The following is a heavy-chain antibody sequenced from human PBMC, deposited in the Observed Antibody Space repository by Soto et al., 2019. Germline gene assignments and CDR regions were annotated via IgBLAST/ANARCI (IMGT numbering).Heavy chain of an antibody. J-gene: IGHJ6*02. CDR3: AKGTTIFGVVTPGDV. V-gene: IGHV3-30*18. CDR1: GFTFSSYG. CDR2: ISYDGNNK. D-gene: IGHD3-3*01. Sequence: LRLSCAASGFTFSSYGMHWVRQAPGKGLGWVAVISYDGNNKYYADSVKGRFTISRDNSKNTLYLQMNSLRAEDTAVYYCAKGTTIFGVVTPGDVWGQGTTVTVSS.